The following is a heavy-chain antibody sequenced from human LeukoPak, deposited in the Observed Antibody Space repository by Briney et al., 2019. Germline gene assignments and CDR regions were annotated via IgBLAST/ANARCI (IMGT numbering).Heavy chain of an antibody. CDR3: TKEHDYSNLAEDY. V-gene: IGHV3-23*01. CDR2: ISGSGGST. J-gene: IGHJ4*02. CDR1: GFTFSSYA. D-gene: IGHD4-11*01. Sequence: GSLRLSCAASGFTFSSYAMSWVRQAPGKGLEWVSAISGSGGSTYYADSVKGRFTISRDNSYNTLYLQMSSLRAEDTAVYYCTKEHDYSNLAEDYWGQGTLVTVSS.